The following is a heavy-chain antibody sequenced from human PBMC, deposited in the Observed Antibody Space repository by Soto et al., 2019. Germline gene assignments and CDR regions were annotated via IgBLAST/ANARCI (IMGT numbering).Heavy chain of an antibody. CDR1: GFTLRSYW. V-gene: IGHV3-74*01. D-gene: IGHD2-15*01. Sequence: PGGSLRLSCAASGFTLRSYWMHWVRQAPGKGLVWVSRINSDGSSTSYADSVKGRFTISRDNAKNTLYLQMNSLRAEDTAVYYCVRTSLVVAAATREDYWGQGTLVTVSS. CDR2: INSDGSST. J-gene: IGHJ4*02. CDR3: VRTSLVVAAATREDY.